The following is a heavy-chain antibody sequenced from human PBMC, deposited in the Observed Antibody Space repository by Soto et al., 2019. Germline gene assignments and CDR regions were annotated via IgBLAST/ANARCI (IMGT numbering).Heavy chain of an antibody. Sequence: VGSLRLSCAASGFTFSSYGMHWVRQAPGKGLEWVAVIWYDGSNKYYADSVKGRFTISRDNSKNTLYLQMNSLRAEDTAVYYCARAPVGYYDSSGHMDVWGQGTTVTVSS. D-gene: IGHD3-22*01. V-gene: IGHV3-33*01. CDR3: ARAPVGYYDSSGHMDV. J-gene: IGHJ6*02. CDR2: IWYDGSNK. CDR1: GFTFSSYG.